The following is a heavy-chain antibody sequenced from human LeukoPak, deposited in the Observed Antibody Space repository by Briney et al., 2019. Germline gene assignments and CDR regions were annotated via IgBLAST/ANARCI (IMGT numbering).Heavy chain of an antibody. V-gene: IGHV3-11*01. D-gene: IGHD1-26*01. CDR2: ISSSGSTI. J-gene: IGHJ4*02. CDR3: ARQASLHGKRFDY. CDR1: GFTFSDYY. Sequence: GGSLRLSCAASGFTFSDYYMSWIRQAPGKGLEWVSYISSSGSTIYYADSVKGRFTISRDNAKNPLYLQMNSLRAEDTAVYYCARQASLHGKRFDYWGQGTLVTVSS.